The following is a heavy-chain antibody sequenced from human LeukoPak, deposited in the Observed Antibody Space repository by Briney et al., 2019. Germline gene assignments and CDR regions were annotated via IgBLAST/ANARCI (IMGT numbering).Heavy chain of an antibody. CDR1: GFTFSNYW. V-gene: IGHV3-74*01. CDR3: ASRISSGSYFFDY. J-gene: IGHJ4*02. D-gene: IGHD1-26*01. Sequence: GGSLRLSCAASGFTFSNYWMFWVRQVPGKGLVWVSRINSDGSSTTYADSVKGRFTISRDNAKNTVYLQMNSLRDEDTAVYYCASRISSGSYFFDYWGQGTLVTVSS. CDR2: INSDGSST.